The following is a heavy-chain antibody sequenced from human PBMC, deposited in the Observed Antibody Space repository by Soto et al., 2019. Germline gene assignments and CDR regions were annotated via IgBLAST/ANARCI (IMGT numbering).Heavy chain of an antibody. CDR2: ISGSGGST. J-gene: IGHJ4*02. Sequence: EVQLLESGGGLVQPGGSLRLSCAASGFTFSSYAMSWVRQAPGKGLEWVSVISGSGGSTYYADSVKGRFTISRDNSKNTLYLQMNSLRTEDTAVYYCSRRTSGWYFDYWGQGTLVTVSS. CDR3: SRRTSGWYFDY. V-gene: IGHV3-23*01. CDR1: GFTFSSYA. D-gene: IGHD6-19*01.